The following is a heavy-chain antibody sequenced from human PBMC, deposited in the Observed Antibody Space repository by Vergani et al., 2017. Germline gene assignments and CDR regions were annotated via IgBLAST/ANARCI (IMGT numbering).Heavy chain of an antibody. Sequence: EVQLAESGGGLVQPGGSLRLSCAASGFTFTNFAMTWVRQAPGEGLEWVASISGSSSYVFYRDSVEGRFTITRDNAKKSVYLQMNSLRAEDTAMYFCARGLWDCTHIRCSPPSYWGQGTQVTVSS. CDR1: GFTFTNFA. D-gene: IGHD2-8*01. CDR2: ISGSSSYV. V-gene: IGHV3-21*01. CDR3: ARGLWDCTHIRCSPPSY. J-gene: IGHJ4*02.